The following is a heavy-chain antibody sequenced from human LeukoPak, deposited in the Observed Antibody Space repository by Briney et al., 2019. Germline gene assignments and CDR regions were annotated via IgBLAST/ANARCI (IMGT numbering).Heavy chain of an antibody. Sequence: GASVKVSCKASGYTFTSYDINWVRQATGQGLEWMGWMNPNSGNTGYAQKFQGRVTMTRNTSISTAYMELSSLRSEDTAVYYCAIITIFGVARYMDVWGNGTTVTVSS. V-gene: IGHV1-8*01. D-gene: IGHD3-3*01. J-gene: IGHJ6*03. CDR3: AIITIFGVARYMDV. CDR1: GYTFTSYD. CDR2: MNPNSGNT.